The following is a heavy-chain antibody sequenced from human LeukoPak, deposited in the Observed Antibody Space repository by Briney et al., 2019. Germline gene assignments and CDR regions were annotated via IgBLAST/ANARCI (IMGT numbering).Heavy chain of an antibody. D-gene: IGHD3-22*01. Sequence: ASVKVSCKASGRTFSSYAISWVRQAPGQGLEWMGRIIPILGIANYAQKFQGRVTMTTDTSTSTAYMELRSLRSDDTAVYYCAMYYYDSSGYYYQDYWGQGTLVTVSS. CDR1: GRTFSSYA. CDR3: AMYYYDSSGYYYQDY. J-gene: IGHJ4*02. CDR2: IIPILGIA. V-gene: IGHV1-69*04.